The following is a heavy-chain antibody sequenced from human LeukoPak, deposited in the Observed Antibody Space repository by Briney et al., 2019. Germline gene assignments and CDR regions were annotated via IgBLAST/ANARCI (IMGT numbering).Heavy chain of an antibody. CDR2: ISSSSSYI. CDR3: ARDTVGYEGDAFDI. D-gene: IGHD5-12*01. V-gene: IGHV3-21*01. Sequence: GGSLRLSCAASGFTFSSYSRNWVRQAPGKGLEWVSSISSSSSYIYYADSVKGRFTISRDNAKNSLYLQMNSLRAEDTAVYYCARDTVGYEGDAFDIWGQGAMVTVSS. CDR1: GFTFSSYS. J-gene: IGHJ3*02.